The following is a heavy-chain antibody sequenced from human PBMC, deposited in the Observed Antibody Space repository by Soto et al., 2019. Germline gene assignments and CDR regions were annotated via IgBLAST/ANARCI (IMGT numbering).Heavy chain of an antibody. CDR2: ISGSGVST. CDR3: AKRRLNTITSLSDW. J-gene: IGHJ1*01. V-gene: IGHV3-23*01. Sequence: GGSLRLSCAASGFTFSSYAMSWVRQAPGKGLEWVSAISGSGVSTYYADSVKGRFTISRDNSKNTLYLQMNSLRDDDTAIYYCAKRRLNTITSLSDWWGQGVQVTVS. CDR1: GFTFSSYA. D-gene: IGHD3-16*02.